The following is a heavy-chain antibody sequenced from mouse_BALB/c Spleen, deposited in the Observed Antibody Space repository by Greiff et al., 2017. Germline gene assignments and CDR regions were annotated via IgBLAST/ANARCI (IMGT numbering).Heavy chain of an antibody. J-gene: IGHJ1*01. CDR2: ISSGGST. Sequence: EVQLQESGGGLVKPGGSLKLSCAASGFTFSSYAMSWVRQTPEKRLEWVASISSGGSTYYPDSVKGRFTISRDNARNILYLQMSSLRSEDTAMYYCARGNYYGSSYVTWYFDVWGAGTTVTVSS. V-gene: IGHV5-6-5*01. D-gene: IGHD1-1*01. CDR3: ARGNYYGSSYVTWYFDV. CDR1: GFTFSSYA.